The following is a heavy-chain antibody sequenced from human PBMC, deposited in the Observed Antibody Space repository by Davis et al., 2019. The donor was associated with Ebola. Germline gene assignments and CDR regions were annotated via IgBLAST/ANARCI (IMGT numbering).Heavy chain of an antibody. Sequence: SVKVSCKASGGTFSSYTISWVRQAPGQGLEWMGRIIPILGIANYAQKFQGRVTITADKSTSTAYMELSSLRSEDTAVYYCARGAVALSFYYYGMDVWGQGTTVTVSS. CDR1: GGTFSSYT. D-gene: IGHD6-19*01. J-gene: IGHJ6*02. V-gene: IGHV1-69*02. CDR2: IIPILGIA. CDR3: ARGAVALSFYYYGMDV.